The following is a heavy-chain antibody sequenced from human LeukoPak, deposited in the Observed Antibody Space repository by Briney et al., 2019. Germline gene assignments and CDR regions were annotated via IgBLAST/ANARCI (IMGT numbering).Heavy chain of an antibody. D-gene: IGHD3-22*01. CDR2: IYSGGST. Sequence: GGSLRLSCAASGFTVSSNYMSWVRQAPGKGLEWVSVIYSGGSTYYADSVKGRFTIFRENSKNTLYLIMNSMRAEDTAVYYCARDLSGYYDCSGYYPDAFDIWGQGTMDTVSS. CDR3: ARDLSGYYDCSGYYPDAFDI. CDR1: GFTVSSNY. J-gene: IGHJ3*02. V-gene: IGHV3-66*01.